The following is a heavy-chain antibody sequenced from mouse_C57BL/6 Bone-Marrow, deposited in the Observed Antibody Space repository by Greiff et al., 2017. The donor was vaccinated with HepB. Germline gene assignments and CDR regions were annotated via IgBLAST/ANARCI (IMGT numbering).Heavy chain of an antibody. CDR2: ISNGGGST. D-gene: IGHD2-4*01. CDR1: GFTFSDYY. V-gene: IGHV5-12*01. Sequence: EVKLVESGGGLVQPGGSLKLSCAASGFTFSDYYMYWVRQTPEKRLEWVAYISNGGGSTYYPDTVKGRFTISRDNAKNTLYLQMSRLKSEDTAMYYCARNYDYDLAMDYWGQGTSVTVSS. CDR3: ARNYDYDLAMDY. J-gene: IGHJ4*01.